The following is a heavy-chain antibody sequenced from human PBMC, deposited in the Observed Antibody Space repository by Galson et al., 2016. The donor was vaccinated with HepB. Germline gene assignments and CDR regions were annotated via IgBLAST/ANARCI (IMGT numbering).Heavy chain of an antibody. CDR1: GYNFADYW. CDR3: ARRREGYYGMDV. Sequence: QSGAEVKRPGESLKISCQGSGYNFADYWIGWVRQMPGKGLEWMGNIYPDDSQTTYSPSFQGQVTFSADSSINTAYLQWSRLQASDTAMYFCARRREGYYGMDVWGQGTTVIVSS. J-gene: IGHJ6*02. CDR2: IYPDDSQT. V-gene: IGHV5-51*01. D-gene: IGHD5-24*01.